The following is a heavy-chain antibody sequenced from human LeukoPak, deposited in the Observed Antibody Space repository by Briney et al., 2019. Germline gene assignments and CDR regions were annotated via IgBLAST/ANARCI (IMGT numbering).Heavy chain of an antibody. CDR1: GFTFSSYA. D-gene: IGHD2-2*01. J-gene: IGHJ4*02. V-gene: IGHV3-30-3*01. Sequence: GGSLRLSCAASGFTFSSYAMHWVRQAPGKGLEWVAVISYDGSNKYYADSVKGRFTISRDNSKNTLYLQMNSLRAEDTAVYYCARGRYCSSTSCYLEGWGQGTLVTVSS. CDR2: ISYDGSNK. CDR3: ARGRYCSSTSCYLEG.